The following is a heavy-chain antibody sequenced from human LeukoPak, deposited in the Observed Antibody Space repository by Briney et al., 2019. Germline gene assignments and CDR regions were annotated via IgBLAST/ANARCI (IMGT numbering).Heavy chain of an antibody. V-gene: IGHV4-59*08. D-gene: IGHD6-13*01. J-gene: IGHJ4*02. CDR3: VRHELAAAGFDY. CDR1: GGSISSYY. CDR2: ISYSGST. Sequence: PSETLSLTCTVSGGSISSYYWSWIRQPPGKGLEWIGYISYSGSTNYNPSLKSRVTISIDTSKNQFSLHLTSVTAADTAVYYCVRHELAAAGFDYWGQGTLVTVSS.